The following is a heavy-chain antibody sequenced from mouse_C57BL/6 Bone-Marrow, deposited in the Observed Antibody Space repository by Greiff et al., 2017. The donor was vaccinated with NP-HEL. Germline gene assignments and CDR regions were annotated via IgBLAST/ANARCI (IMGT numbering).Heavy chain of an antibody. D-gene: IGHD1-1*01. V-gene: IGHV1-81*01. CDR1: GYTFTSYG. J-gene: IGHJ2*01. CDR2: IYPRSGNT. CDR3: AGSAYYYGSSHFDY. Sequence: VQLQQSGAELARPGASVKLSCKASGYTFTSYGISWVKQRTGQGLEWIGEIYPRSGNTYYNEKFKGKATLTADKSSSTAYMELRSLTSEDSAVYFWAGSAYYYGSSHFDYWGQGTTLTVSS.